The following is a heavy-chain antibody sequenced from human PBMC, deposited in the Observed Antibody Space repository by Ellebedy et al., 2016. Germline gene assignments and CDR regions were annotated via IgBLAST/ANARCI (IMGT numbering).Heavy chain of an antibody. CDR3: VKADGTLLTTGWYFDS. V-gene: IGHV3-9*01. CDR2: INWNSDTS. CDR1: GFNFEDYA. Sequence: SLKISXAASGFNFEDYAMHWVRQVPGKGLEWVSGINWNSDTSAYADSVRGRFTISRDNAKNSLYLQMNSLRPEDTALYYCVKADGTLLTTGWYFDSWGQGTLVTVSS. D-gene: IGHD4/OR15-4a*01. J-gene: IGHJ4*01.